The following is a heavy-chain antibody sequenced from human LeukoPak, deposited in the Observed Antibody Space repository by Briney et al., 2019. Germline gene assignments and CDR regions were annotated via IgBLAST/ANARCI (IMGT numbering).Heavy chain of an antibody. Sequence: GGLLRLSCAASGFTFSSYEMNWVRQAPGKGLELVSYISTSGSTIYYADSVKGRFTISRDNAKNSLYLQMNSLRAEDTAVYYCYNFWSGSFIWGQGTMVTVSS. CDR3: YNFWSGSFI. J-gene: IGHJ3*02. V-gene: IGHV3-48*03. CDR1: GFTFSSYE. CDR2: ISTSGSTI. D-gene: IGHD3-3*01.